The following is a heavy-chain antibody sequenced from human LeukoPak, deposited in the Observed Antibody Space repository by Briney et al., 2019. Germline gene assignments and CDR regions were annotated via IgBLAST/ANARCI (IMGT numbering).Heavy chain of an antibody. CDR1: GGSISSGGYY. V-gene: IGHV4-31*03. CDR2: IYYSGST. Sequence: SETLSLTCTVSGGSISSGGYYWSWIRQHPGKGLEWIGYIYYSGSTYYNPSLKSRVTISVDTSKNQFSLKLSSVTAADTAVYYCARWGYRSSTSCYLRAFDIWGQGTMVTVSS. D-gene: IGHD2-2*01. CDR3: ARWGYRSSTSCYLRAFDI. J-gene: IGHJ3*02.